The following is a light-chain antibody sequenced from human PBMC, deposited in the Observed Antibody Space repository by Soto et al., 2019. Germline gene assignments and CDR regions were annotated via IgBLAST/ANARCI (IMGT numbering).Light chain of an antibody. CDR3: QQRRYWPIT. J-gene: IGKJ3*01. CDR2: DAS. Sequence: ETVLTQSPATLSLSPGESATLSCRASQSVSTYFGWYQQKPGQPPRLLIYDASRRAPGVPARFTGSGSGTDFTLTITSLESEDFAVYYCQQRRYWPITFGPGTKVDVK. V-gene: IGKV3-11*01. CDR1: QSVSTY.